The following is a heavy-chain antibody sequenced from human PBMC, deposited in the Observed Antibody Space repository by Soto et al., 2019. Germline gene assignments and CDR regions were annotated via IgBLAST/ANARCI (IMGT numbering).Heavy chain of an antibody. D-gene: IGHD3-16*01. CDR3: AREEKQLSRYGGDFDY. J-gene: IGHJ4*02. V-gene: IGHV4-61*01. CDR1: DGSVNSGNYY. Sequence: SETLSLTCTVSDGSVNSGNYYWSWIRQPPGKGLEWIGHIYYIGSTNYNPSLKSRVTISVDTSKNQLSLKVASVTAADTAVYFXAREEKQLSRYGGDFDYWGQGILVTVSS. CDR2: IYYIGST.